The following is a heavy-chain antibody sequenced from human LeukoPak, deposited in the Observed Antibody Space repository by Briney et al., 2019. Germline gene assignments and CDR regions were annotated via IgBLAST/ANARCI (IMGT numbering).Heavy chain of an antibody. CDR2: TYYRTKWYY. D-gene: IGHD3-22*01. Sequence: SQTLSLTCAIAGDSVSSNSAAWNWIRQSPSRGLEWLGRTYYRTKWYYDYAVSVKSRIIINPDTSKNHFSLYLNSVTPEDTAVYYCTRGGRGMTVSLFDCWGQGTLVTVSS. CDR1: GDSVSSNSAA. J-gene: IGHJ4*02. CDR3: TRGGRGMTVSLFDC. V-gene: IGHV6-1*01.